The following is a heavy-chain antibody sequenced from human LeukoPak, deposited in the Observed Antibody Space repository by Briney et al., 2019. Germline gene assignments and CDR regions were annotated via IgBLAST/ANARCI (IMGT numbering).Heavy chain of an antibody. D-gene: IGHD3-16*01. J-gene: IGHJ3*01. CDR3: ATDSGHSFSY. Sequence: GGSLRLSCAASGFTFNTAWMHWVCQAPGKGLVWVSRIYSDGSATTYAEFVKGRFTISRDNAKNTLYLQMNSLRIEDTAVYYCATDSGHSFSYWGQGTKVTVSA. CDR2: IYSDGSAT. V-gene: IGHV3-74*03. CDR1: GFTFNTAW.